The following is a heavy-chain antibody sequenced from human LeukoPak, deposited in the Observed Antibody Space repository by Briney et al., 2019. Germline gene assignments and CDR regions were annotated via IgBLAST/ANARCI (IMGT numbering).Heavy chain of an antibody. V-gene: IGHV4-59*01. CDR3: ARGELLAYFDY. J-gene: IGHJ4*02. CDR1: GGSISSYY. Sequence: PSETLSLTCTVSGGSISSYYWSWIRQPPGKGLEWIGYIYYSGSINYNPSLKSRVTISVDTSKNQFSLKLSSVTAADTAVYYCARGELLAYFDYWGQGTLVTVSS. CDR2: IYYSGSI. D-gene: IGHD3-10*01.